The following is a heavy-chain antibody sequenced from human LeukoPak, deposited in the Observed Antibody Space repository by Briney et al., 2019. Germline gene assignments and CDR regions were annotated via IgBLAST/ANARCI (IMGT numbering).Heavy chain of an antibody. D-gene: IGHD3-22*01. Sequence: QTGGSLRLSCAASGFTFSSYEMNWVRQAPGKGLEWVSYISSSGSTIYYADSVKGRFTISRDNAKNSLYLQMNSLRAEDTAVYYCARDAYYYDSSGHFDYWGQGTLVTVSS. CDR2: ISSSGSTI. V-gene: IGHV3-48*03. J-gene: IGHJ4*02. CDR3: ARDAYYYDSSGHFDY. CDR1: GFTFSSYE.